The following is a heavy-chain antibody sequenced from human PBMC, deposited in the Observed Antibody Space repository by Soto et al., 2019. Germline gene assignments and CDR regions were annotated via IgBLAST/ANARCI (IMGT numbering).Heavy chain of an antibody. D-gene: IGHD7-27*01. CDR3: ANWAGGFDY. CDR1: GFTFSSYG. V-gene: IGHV3-30*18. Sequence: QVQLVESGGGVVQPGRSLRLSCAASGFTFSSYGMHWVRQAPGKGLEWVAVISYDGSYKYYADSVKGRFTISRDNSKKTLYLQMKSLRAEDTAVYYCANWAGGFDYWCQGTLVTVST. J-gene: IGHJ4*02. CDR2: ISYDGSYK.